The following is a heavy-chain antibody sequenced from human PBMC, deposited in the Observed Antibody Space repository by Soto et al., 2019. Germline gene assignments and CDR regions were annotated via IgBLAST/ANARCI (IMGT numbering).Heavy chain of an antibody. CDR1: GYTFTSYA. V-gene: IGHV1-3*01. CDR3: ARGWIAAEGDYFDY. J-gene: IGHJ4*02. Sequence: QVQLVQSGAEVKKPGASVKVSCKASGYTFTSYARHWVRQAPGQRLEWMGWINAGNGNTKYSQKFQGRVTITRDTSASTAYMELSSLRSEDTAVYSCARGWIAAEGDYFDYWGQGTLVTVSS. D-gene: IGHD6-25*01. CDR2: INAGNGNT.